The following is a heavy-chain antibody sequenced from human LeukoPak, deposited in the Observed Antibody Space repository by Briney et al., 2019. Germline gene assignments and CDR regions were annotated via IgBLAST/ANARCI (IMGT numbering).Heavy chain of an antibody. CDR3: ARKYYYDSSGYYY. CDR2: INAGNGNT. J-gene: IGHJ4*02. D-gene: IGHD3-22*01. V-gene: IGHV1-3*01. CDR1: GYTFTSYG. Sequence: GASVKVSCKASGYTFTSYGISWVRQAPGQRLEWMGWINAGNGNTKYSQKFQGRVTITRDTSASTVYMELSSLRSEDTAVYYCARKYYYDSSGYYYWGQGTLVTVSS.